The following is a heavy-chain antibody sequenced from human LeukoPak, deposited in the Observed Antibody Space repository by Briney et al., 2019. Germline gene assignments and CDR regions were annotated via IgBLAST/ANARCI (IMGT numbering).Heavy chain of an antibody. Sequence: ASVKVSCKASGYTFTDYYVHWVRQAPGQGLDWVGWINPTSGATNYAQKFQGRVTMTRDTSNNTSYMELSRLRSDDTAVYYCAREFRTTTWSFDAFDLWGQGTMVTVSS. D-gene: IGHD1/OR15-1a*01. CDR2: INPTSGAT. CDR3: AREFRTTTWSFDAFDL. V-gene: IGHV1-2*02. J-gene: IGHJ3*01. CDR1: GYTFTDYY.